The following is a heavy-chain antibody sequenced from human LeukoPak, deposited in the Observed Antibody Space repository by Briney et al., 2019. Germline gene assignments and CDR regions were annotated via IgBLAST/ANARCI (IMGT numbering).Heavy chain of an antibody. V-gene: IGHV4-30-4*08. CDR1: GGSISTGDYY. Sequence: SETLSLTCSVSGGSISTGDYYWSWIRQPPGKGLEWIGYIFYTGSTYCNPSLKSRVTISVDTSKNQFSLKLSSVTAADTAVYYCARGDFAYYFDSWGQGTLVTVSS. J-gene: IGHJ4*02. CDR2: IFYTGST. CDR3: ARGDFAYYFDS.